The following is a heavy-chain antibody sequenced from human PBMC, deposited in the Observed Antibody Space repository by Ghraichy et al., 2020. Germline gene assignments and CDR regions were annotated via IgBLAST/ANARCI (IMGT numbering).Heavy chain of an antibody. D-gene: IGHD6-19*01. V-gene: IGHV1-2*02. CDR1: GYTFSDDDYD. J-gene: IGHJ4*02. CDR3: TRGPSSGAFDY. Sequence: ASVKVSCKASGYTFSDDDYDIHWKRQAPGQGLEWMGWMNPKNGATKYAQQFQGRVTMTRDTSISTAYMELISLRSDDTALYYCTRGPSSGAFDYWGQGTLVTVS. CDR2: MNPKNGAT.